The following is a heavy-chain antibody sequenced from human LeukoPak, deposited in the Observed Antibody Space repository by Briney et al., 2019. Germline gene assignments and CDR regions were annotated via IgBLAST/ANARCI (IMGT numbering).Heavy chain of an antibody. Sequence: GGTLRLSCAGSGFTFSTYGMSWVRQAPGKGLEWVSYISSSSSTIYYADSVKGRFTISRDNAKNSLYLQMNSLRAEDTAVYYCARDRVLTGLTPYYFDYWGQGTLVTVSS. CDR1: GFTFSTYG. CDR3: ARDRVLTGLTPYYFDY. D-gene: IGHD3-9*01. V-gene: IGHV3-48*01. CDR2: ISSSSSTI. J-gene: IGHJ4*02.